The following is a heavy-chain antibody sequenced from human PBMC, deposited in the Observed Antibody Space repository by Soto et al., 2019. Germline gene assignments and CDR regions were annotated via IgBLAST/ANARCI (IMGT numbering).Heavy chain of an antibody. CDR3: ARRWLLI. Sequence: PSATLALTCAVYGGSFTGYYWSWIRQPPGKGLEWIGEINHSGSTNYNPSLKSRVTISVDTSKNQFSLKLSSVTAADTAVYYCARRWLLIWGQGTMVTVSS. CDR1: GGSFTGYY. V-gene: IGHV4-34*01. J-gene: IGHJ3*02. CDR2: INHSGST. D-gene: IGHD3-22*01.